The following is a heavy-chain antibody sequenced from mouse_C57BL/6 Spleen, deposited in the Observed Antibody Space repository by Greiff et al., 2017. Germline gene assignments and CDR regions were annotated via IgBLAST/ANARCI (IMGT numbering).Heavy chain of an antibody. CDR2: IDPSDSYT. V-gene: IGHV1-50*01. D-gene: IGHD2-4*01. Sequence: VQLQQPGAELVKPGASVKLSCKASGYTFTSYWMQWVKQRPGQGLEWIGEIDPSDSYTNYNQKFKGKATMTVDTSSSTAYMQLSSLTSEDSAVYYWARWDYDYDWFACRGQGTPVTVSA. CDR1: GYTFTSYW. CDR3: ARWDYDYDWFAC. J-gene: IGHJ3*01.